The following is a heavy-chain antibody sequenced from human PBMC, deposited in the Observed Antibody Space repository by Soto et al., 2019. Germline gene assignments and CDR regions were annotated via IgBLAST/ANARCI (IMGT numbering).Heavy chain of an antibody. CDR3: AKATYDSSGYYYVKFDY. V-gene: IGHV3-23*01. J-gene: IGHJ4*02. D-gene: IGHD3-22*01. CDR2: ISGSGGST. CDR1: GFTFSSYA. Sequence: GGSLRLSCAASGFTFSSYAMSWVRQAPGKGLEWVSAISGSGGSTYYADSVKGRFTISRDNSKNTLYLQMNSLRAEDTAVYYCAKATYDSSGYYYVKFDYWGQGTLVTVSS.